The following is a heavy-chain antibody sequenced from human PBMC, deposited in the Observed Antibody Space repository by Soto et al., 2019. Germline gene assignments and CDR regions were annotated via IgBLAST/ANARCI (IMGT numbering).Heavy chain of an antibody. D-gene: IGHD3-3*01. CDR3: ARRRGFWSGYNYGMDV. Sequence: PSETLSLTCAVSGGSTSSSNWWSWVRQPPGKGLEWIGEIYHSGSTNYNPSLKSRVTISVDKSKNQFSLKLSSVTAADTAVYYCARRRGFWSGYNYGMDVWGQGTTVTVSS. J-gene: IGHJ6*02. CDR1: GGSTSSSNW. V-gene: IGHV4-4*02. CDR2: IYHSGST.